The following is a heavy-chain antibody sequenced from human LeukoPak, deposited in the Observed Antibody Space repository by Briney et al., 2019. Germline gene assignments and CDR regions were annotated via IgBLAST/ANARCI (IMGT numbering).Heavy chain of an antibody. CDR3: ARGLQQWLVPYYYYGMDV. Sequence: SETLSLTCTVSGGSISSGGYYWSWIRQHPGKGLEWIGYIYYSGSTYYNPSLKSRVTISVDTSKNQFSLKLSSVTAADTAVYYCARGLQQWLVPYYYYGMDVWGQGTLVTVSS. V-gene: IGHV4-31*03. CDR2: IYYSGST. CDR1: GGSISSGGYY. J-gene: IGHJ6*02. D-gene: IGHD6-19*01.